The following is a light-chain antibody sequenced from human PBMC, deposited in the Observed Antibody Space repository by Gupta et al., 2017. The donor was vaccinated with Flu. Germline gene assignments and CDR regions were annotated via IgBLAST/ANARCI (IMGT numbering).Light chain of an antibody. CDR1: QSISSY. CDR2: YAT. Sequence: GDRVIITCRASQSISSYLVWYQQRPGDAPKVLVTYATTLQSGVPSRFSGSESGTDFTLTISNLQPEDVASYFCQQTYVTPPTFGGGTKVEIK. J-gene: IGKJ4*01. CDR3: QQTYVTPPT. V-gene: IGKV1-39*01.